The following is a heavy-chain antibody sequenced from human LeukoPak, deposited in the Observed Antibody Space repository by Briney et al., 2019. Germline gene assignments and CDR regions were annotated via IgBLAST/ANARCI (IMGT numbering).Heavy chain of an antibody. CDR3: ARAPGYRSFVDF. CDR1: GFTFSSYG. Sequence: PGGSLRLSCAASGFTFSSYGMHWVRQAPGKGLEWVAFIRYDGSNKYYADSVKGRFTISRDNSKNTLYLQMNSLRAEDTAVYYCARAPGYRSFVDFWGQGTLVIVSS. CDR2: IRYDGSNK. D-gene: IGHD6-13*01. V-gene: IGHV3-30*02. J-gene: IGHJ4*02.